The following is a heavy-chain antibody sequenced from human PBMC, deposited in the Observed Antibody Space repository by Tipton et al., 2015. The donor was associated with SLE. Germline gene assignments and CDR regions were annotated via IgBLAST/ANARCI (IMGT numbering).Heavy chain of an antibody. V-gene: IGHV3-53*04. CDR2: IYSGGST. D-gene: IGHD3-10*01. CDR1: GFTVSSNY. CDR3: ARDYYGSGSSFYGMDV. J-gene: IGHJ6*02. Sequence: SLRLSCAASGFTVSSNYMSRVRQAPGKGLEWVSVIYSGGSTYYADSVKGRFTISRHNSKNTLYLQMNSLRAEDTAVYYCARDYYGSGSSFYGMDVWDQGP.